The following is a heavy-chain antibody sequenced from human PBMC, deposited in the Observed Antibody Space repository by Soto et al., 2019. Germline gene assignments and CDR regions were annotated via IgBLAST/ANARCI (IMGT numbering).Heavy chain of an antibody. CDR3: ARDRDDYGSGNYYNRIDF. CDR1: GGIFSTYA. V-gene: IGHV1-69*01. CDR2: IIPLFGKP. D-gene: IGHD3-10*01. Sequence: QVQLVQSGAEVKKPGSSVKVSCKASGGIFSTYAISWLRQAPGQGLEWMGGIIPLFGKPNYAHRFQGRVTITADESTSSAYMELSRLRYEDTAVYYCARDRDDYGSGNYYNRIDFWGQGTLVTVSS. J-gene: IGHJ4*02.